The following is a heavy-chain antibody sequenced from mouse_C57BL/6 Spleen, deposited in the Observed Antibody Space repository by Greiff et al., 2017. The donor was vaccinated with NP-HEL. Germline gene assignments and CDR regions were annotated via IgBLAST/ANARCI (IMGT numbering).Heavy chain of an antibody. CDR2: IYPSDSET. CDR1: GYTFTSYW. CDR3: VMVTTKDY. D-gene: IGHD2-2*01. J-gene: IGHJ2*01. V-gene: IGHV1-61*01. Sequence: QVQLQQPGAELVRPGSSVKLSCKASGYTFTSYWMDWVKQRPGQGLEWIGNIYPSDSETHYNQKFKDKATLTVDISSSTAYMQLSSLTSEDSAVYYCVMVTTKDYWGQGTTLTVSS.